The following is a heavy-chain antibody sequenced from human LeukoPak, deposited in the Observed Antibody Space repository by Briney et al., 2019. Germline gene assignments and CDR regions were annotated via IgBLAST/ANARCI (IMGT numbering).Heavy chain of an antibody. CDR2: ISYDGSNK. J-gene: IGHJ4*02. CDR3: ALIALDSSGYYYDYFDY. V-gene: IGHV3-30*03. D-gene: IGHD3-22*01. CDR1: GFTFSSYG. Sequence: AGGSLRLSCAASGFTFSSYGMHWVRQAPGKGLEWVAVISYDGSNKYYADSVKGRFTISRDNSKNTLYLQMNSLRAEDTAVYYCALIALDSSGYYYDYFDYWGQGTLVTVSS.